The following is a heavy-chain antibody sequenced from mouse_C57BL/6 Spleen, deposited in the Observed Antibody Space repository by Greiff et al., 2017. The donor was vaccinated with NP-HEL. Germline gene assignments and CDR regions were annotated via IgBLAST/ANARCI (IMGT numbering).Heavy chain of an antibody. CDR3: TRGFIIGTDVAGY. CDR1: GYTFTSYW. V-gene: IGHV1-53*01. D-gene: IGHD1-2*01. J-gene: IGHJ2*01. CDR2: INPSNGGT. Sequence: VQLQQPGTELVKPGASVKLSCKASGYTFTSYWMHWVTQRPGQGLEWIGNINPSNGGTNYNEKFKGKATLTVDKSSSTAYMQLSSLTSDASAVYYCTRGFIIGTDVAGYWGQGTTLTVSS.